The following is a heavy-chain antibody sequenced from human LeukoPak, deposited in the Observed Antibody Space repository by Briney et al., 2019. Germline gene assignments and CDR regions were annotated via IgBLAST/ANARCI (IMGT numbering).Heavy chain of an antibody. Sequence: SVKVSCKASGGTFSSYAIIWVRQAPRQGLEWMGGIIPIFGTANYAQKFQGRVTITTDESTSTAYMEVGSMRSEDRAVYYCGRGTMVRNRYSGSYYVDYWGQGTLVTVSS. V-gene: IGHV1-69*05. D-gene: IGHD1-26*01. J-gene: IGHJ4*02. CDR2: IIPIFGTA. CDR3: GRGTMVRNRYSGSYYVDY. CDR1: GGTFSSYA.